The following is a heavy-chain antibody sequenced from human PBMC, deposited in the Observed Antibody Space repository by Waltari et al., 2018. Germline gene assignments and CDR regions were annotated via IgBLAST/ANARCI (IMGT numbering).Heavy chain of an antibody. CDR2: LSSSITL. Sequence: EVQLVESGGGLVQPGGSLRLSCAGSGFTFSSDSMNWVRQAPGRGLEWVSYLSSSITLYYADSVKGLFTFSSDNAQYSLYLQMNSLRAEDTAVYYCARDWQGYPYNWFDPCGQGTLVTVSS. D-gene: IGHD3-16*02. CDR1: GFTFSSDS. J-gene: IGHJ5*02. CDR3: ARDWQGYPYNWFDP. V-gene: IGHV3-48*01.